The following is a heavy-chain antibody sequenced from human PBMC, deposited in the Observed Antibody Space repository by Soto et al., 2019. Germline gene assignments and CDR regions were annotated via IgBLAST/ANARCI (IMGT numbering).Heavy chain of an antibody. CDR1: GYTFTGYY. CDR2: INPNSGGT. V-gene: IGHV1-2*02. D-gene: IGHD2-15*01. CDR3: ARELGYCSGGHSGCYYYGMDV. Sequence: GASVKVSCKASGYTFTGYYMHWVRQAPGQGLEWMGWINPNSGGTNYAQKFQGRVTMTRDTSISTAYMELSRLRSDDTAVYYCARELGYCSGGHSGCYYYGMDVWGQGTRVTFSS. J-gene: IGHJ6*02.